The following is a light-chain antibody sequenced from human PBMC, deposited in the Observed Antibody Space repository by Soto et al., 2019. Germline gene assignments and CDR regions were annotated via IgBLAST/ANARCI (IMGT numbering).Light chain of an antibody. CDR3: QQYNNWPTLLT. V-gene: IGKV3-15*01. Sequence: EIVMTQSPATLSVSPGERATLSCRASQSVSSNLAWYQQKPGQAPRLLIYGASTRATGIPARFSGSGSGTDFTLTISSLQSEDFAVYYCQQYNNWPTLLTFGGGTKVEIK. CDR1: QSVSSN. J-gene: IGKJ4*01. CDR2: GAS.